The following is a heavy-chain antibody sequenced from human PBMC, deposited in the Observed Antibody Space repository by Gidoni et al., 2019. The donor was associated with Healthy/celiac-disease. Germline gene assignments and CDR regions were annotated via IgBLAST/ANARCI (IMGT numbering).Heavy chain of an antibody. V-gene: IGHV3-15*01. J-gene: IGHJ4*02. CDR2: IKSKTDGGTT. D-gene: IGHD6-13*01. CDR3: TTEGVGGSWYYFDY. Sequence: LEWVGRIKSKTDGGTTDYAAPVKGRFTISRDDSKNTLYLQMNSLKTEDTAVYYCTTEGVGGSWYYFDYWGQGTLVTVSS.